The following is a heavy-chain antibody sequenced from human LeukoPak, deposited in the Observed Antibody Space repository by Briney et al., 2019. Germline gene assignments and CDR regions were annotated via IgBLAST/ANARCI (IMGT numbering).Heavy chain of an antibody. V-gene: IGHV3-33*01. CDR1: GFTFSSYG. D-gene: IGHD4-23*01. CDR3: ARARDDYGGVDY. Sequence: GSLRLSCAASGFTFSSYGMHWVRQAPGKGLEWVAVIWYDGSNKYYADSVKGRFTISRDNSKNTLYLQMNSLRAEDTAVYYCARARDDYGGVDYWGQGTLVTVSS. J-gene: IGHJ4*02. CDR2: IWYDGSNK.